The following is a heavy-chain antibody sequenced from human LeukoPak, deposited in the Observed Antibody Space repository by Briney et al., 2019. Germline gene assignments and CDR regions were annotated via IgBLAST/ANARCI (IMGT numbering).Heavy chain of an antibody. CDR3: VRHSMSLYYYGSGSFLGWFDP. Sequence: SETLSLTCTVSGGSISSYYWSWIRQPPGKGLEWIGYIYYSGSTNYNPSLKSRVTISVDTSKNQFSLKLSSVTAADTAVYYCVRHSMSLYYYGSGSFLGWFDPWGQGTLVAVSS. CDR2: IYYSGST. D-gene: IGHD3-10*01. J-gene: IGHJ5*02. CDR1: GGSISSYY. V-gene: IGHV4-59*08.